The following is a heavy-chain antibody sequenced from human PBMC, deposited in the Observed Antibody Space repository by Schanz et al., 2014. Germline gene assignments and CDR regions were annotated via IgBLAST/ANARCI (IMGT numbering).Heavy chain of an antibody. CDR2: ISGSGNTI. J-gene: IGHJ4*02. CDR3: ARRYSGRYCFDY. V-gene: IGHV3-48*02. CDR1: GFTFSSHS. D-gene: IGHD1-26*01. Sequence: EVELVESGGGVVQPGRSLRLSCAASGFTFSSHSMNWVRQAPGQGLEWLSYISGSGNTIYYADSVKGRFTISRDNAKNSLSLQMDRLRDEDTAVYYCARRYSGRYCFDYWGQGTLVAVSS.